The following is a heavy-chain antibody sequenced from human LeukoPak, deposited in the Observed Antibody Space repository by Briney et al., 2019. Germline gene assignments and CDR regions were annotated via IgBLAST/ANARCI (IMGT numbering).Heavy chain of an antibody. V-gene: IGHV3-30*18. J-gene: IGHJ4*02. D-gene: IGHD6-13*01. Sequence: EPGGSLRLSCAASGFTFSSYGMHWVRQAPGKGLEWVAVISYDGSNKYYADSVKGRFTISRDNSKNTLYLQMNSLRAEDTAVYYCAKGRSSSWYFLGYWGQGTLVTVSS. CDR3: AKGRSSSWYFLGY. CDR2: ISYDGSNK. CDR1: GFTFSSYG.